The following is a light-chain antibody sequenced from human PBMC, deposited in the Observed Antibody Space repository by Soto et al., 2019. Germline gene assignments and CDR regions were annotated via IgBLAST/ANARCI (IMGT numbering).Light chain of an antibody. CDR2: WAS. V-gene: IGKV4-1*01. CDR1: QSILDRSKNKYY. CDR3: QQYVTSPWT. J-gene: IGKJ1*01. Sequence: DIVMTQSPDSLAVSLGERATFNCKSSQSILDRSKNKYYLPWYQQKSGQPPKLLIYWASLRESGVPDRVTGSGSETDFTLTISSLEAEDVAVYYCQQYVTSPWTFGQGTKV.